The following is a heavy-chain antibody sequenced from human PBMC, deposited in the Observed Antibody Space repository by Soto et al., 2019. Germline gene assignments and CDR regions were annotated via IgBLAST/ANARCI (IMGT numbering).Heavy chain of an antibody. CDR3: ARDREAGYSCYYLDY. J-gene: IGHJ4*02. D-gene: IGHD5-18*01. Sequence: PSETLSLTCSVSGADINTYSWTWIRQPAGKGLEWIGRIYTSASINYNPSLKGRVTLSVDTSTNQVSLRLASVTAADTAIYYCARDREAGYSCYYLDYWGQGTPVTVSS. CDR1: GADINTYS. CDR2: IYTSASI. V-gene: IGHV4-4*07.